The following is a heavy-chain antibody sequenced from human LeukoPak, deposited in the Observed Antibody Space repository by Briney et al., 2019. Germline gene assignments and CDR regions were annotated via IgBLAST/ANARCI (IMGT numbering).Heavy chain of an antibody. Sequence: SETLSLTCTVSGGSISSYYWSWIRQPPGKGLEWIGYLYYSGSTNYHPSLKSRVTISVDTSKNQFSLKLSSVTAADTAVYYSARVGTGMNFDYWGQGTLVTVSS. CDR1: GGSISSYY. CDR2: LYYSGST. D-gene: IGHD1-1*01. J-gene: IGHJ4*02. V-gene: IGHV4-59*01. CDR3: ARVGTGMNFDY.